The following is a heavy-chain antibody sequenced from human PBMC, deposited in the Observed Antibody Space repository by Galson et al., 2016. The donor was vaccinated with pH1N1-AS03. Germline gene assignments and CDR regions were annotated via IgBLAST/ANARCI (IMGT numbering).Heavy chain of an antibody. CDR2: INTDSGVT. V-gene: IGHV1-2*04. J-gene: IGHJ6*02. D-gene: IGHD2-2*01. Sequence: SVKVSCKASGYIFTGFYVHWVRQAPGQGLEWMGWINTDSGVTNYAQKFEAWVTMTRDTSVSTAYMELYGLKSDDTAMYYCARDPRGPCTSATCPTTYYFGMDGWGQGTTVIVSS. CDR1: GYIFTGFY. CDR3: ARDPRGPCTSATCPTTYYFGMDG.